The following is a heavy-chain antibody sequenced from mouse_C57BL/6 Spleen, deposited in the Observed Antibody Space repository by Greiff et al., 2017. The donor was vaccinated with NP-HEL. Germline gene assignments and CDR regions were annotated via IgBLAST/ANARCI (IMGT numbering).Heavy chain of an antibody. CDR3: THYYGSFAWFAY. D-gene: IGHD1-1*01. V-gene: IGHV1-15*01. CDR2: IDPETGGT. CDR1: GYTFTDYE. J-gene: IGHJ3*01. Sequence: QVQLQQSGAELVRPGASVTLSCKASGYTFTDYEMHWVKQTPVHGLEWIGAIDPETGGTAYNQKFKGKAILTADKSSSTAYMELRSLTSEDSAVYYCTHYYGSFAWFAYWGQGTLVTVSA.